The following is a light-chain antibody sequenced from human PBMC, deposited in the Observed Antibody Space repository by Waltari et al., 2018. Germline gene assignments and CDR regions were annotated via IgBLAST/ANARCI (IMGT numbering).Light chain of an antibody. Sequence: QSALPQPRSVSGSPGQSSTIAYTGTTSDVGGYYLVAWYQQHPDKAPKLMTYEFSKRRSGVPDRLSGSKSGNTAYLTISGLQAEDEADYYCCSYAASPYVFGTVTKVTVL. CDR3: CSYAASPYV. V-gene: IGLV2-11*01. CDR1: TSDVGGYYL. J-gene: IGLJ1*01. CDR2: EFS.